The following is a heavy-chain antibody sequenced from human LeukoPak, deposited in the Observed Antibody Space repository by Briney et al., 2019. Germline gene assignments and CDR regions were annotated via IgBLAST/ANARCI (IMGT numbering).Heavy chain of an antibody. CDR2: IYTSGST. Sequence: SETLSLTCTVSGGSISSYYWSWIRQPPGKGLEWIGRIYTSGSTKYNPSPKSRVAISLDTSKNQFSLKVSSVTAADTAMYYCATTRWTSERGGFDYWGQGTLVTVSS. CDR1: GGSISSYY. D-gene: IGHD1-1*01. J-gene: IGHJ4*02. V-gene: IGHV4-4*07. CDR3: ATTRWTSERGGFDY.